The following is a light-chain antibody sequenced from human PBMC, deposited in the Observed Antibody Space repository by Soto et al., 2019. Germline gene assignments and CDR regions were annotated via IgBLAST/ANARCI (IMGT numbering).Light chain of an antibody. CDR2: ANN. J-gene: IGLJ2*01. CDR3: QSYDSSHVV. Sequence: QSVLTQPPSVSGAPGQRVTISCTGSSSNIGAGYDVHWYQQLPGTAPKLLIYANNNRPSGVPDRFAGSKSGTSVSLAITGLQSDDEADYYCQSYDSSHVVFGGGTQLTVL. CDR1: SSNIGAGYD. V-gene: IGLV1-40*01.